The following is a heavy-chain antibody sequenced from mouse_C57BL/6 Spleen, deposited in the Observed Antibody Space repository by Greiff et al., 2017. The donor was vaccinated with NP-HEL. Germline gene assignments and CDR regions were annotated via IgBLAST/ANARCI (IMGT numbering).Heavy chain of an antibody. CDR3: ARSNWEETPWCAY. D-gene: IGHD4-1*02. V-gene: IGHV5-4*03. Sequence: EVKLMESGGGLVKPGGSLKLSCAASGFTFSSYAMSWVRQTPEKRLEWVATISDGGSYTYYPDNVKGRFTISRDNAKNNLYLQMSHLKSEDTAMYYCARSNWEETPWCAYWGQGTLVTVSA. CDR1: GFTFSSYA. CDR2: ISDGGSYT. J-gene: IGHJ3*01.